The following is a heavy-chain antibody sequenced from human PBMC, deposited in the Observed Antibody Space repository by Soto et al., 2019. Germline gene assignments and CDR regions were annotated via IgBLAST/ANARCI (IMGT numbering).Heavy chain of an antibody. Sequence: PGGALRLSCATYGFTFSDYFMDWIRQAPGKGLEWVDRVRRRANNFSTEYAASVKGRFTISRGDSENSLYLQMNNLKTEDTAVYYCSRYILTTDVRYSDSWGQGTLVTVSS. J-gene: IGHJ4*02. CDR2: VRRRANNFST. CDR3: SRYILTTDVRYSDS. CDR1: GFTFSDYF. D-gene: IGHD4-17*01. V-gene: IGHV3-72*01.